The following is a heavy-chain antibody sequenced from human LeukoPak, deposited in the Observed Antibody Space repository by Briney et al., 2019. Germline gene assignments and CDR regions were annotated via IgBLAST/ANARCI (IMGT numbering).Heavy chain of an antibody. V-gene: IGHV4-59*04. CDR1: GGSFSSYY. J-gene: IGHJ4*02. Sequence: SETLSLTCTVSGGSFSSYYWSWIRQPPGKGLEWIGSVYSSGSTSSNPSLKNRVTISVDTSRNQFSLNLNSVTAADTAMYYCTTGSHYWGQGTLVTVSS. CDR2: VYSSGST. D-gene: IGHD1-1*01. CDR3: TTGSHY.